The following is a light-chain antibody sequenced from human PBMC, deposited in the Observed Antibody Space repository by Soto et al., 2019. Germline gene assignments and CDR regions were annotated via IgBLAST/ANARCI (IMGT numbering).Light chain of an antibody. J-gene: IGLJ2*01. Sequence: QSVLTQPASVSGSPGQSITISCTGSSSDIGGYNYVSWYQQHPGKAPKLMIYDVTNRPSGVSNRFSGSKSDNTASLTISGLQSEDEADYYCTSYASSIHVLIGGGTKLTVL. CDR3: TSYASSIHVL. V-gene: IGLV2-14*01. CDR2: DVT. CDR1: SSDIGGYNY.